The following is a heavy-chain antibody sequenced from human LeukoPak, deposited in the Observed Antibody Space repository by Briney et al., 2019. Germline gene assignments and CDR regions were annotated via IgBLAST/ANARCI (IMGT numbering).Heavy chain of an antibody. CDR2: IYYSGST. V-gene: IGHV4-39*01. Sequence: PSETLSLTCTVSGGSISSSSYYWGWIRQPPGKGLEWIGSIYYSGSTYYNPSLKSRVTISVDTSKYQFSLKLSSVTAADTAVYYCARLAYYYDSSGYYDYWGQGTLVTVSS. J-gene: IGHJ4*02. CDR3: ARLAYYYDSSGYYDY. D-gene: IGHD3-22*01. CDR1: GGSISSSSYY.